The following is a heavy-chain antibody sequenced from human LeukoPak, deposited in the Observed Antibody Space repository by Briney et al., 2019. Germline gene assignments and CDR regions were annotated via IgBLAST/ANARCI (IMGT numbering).Heavy chain of an antibody. CDR1: GLTFSSYS. Sequence: PGGSLRLSCAASGLTFSSYSMNWVRQAPGKGLEWVSYISSSSSTIYYADSVKGRFTISRDNAKNSLYLQMNSLRAEDTAVYYCAKSLEAPSFDYWGQGTLVTVSS. CDR2: ISSSSSTI. V-gene: IGHV3-48*01. CDR3: AKSLEAPSFDY. J-gene: IGHJ4*02.